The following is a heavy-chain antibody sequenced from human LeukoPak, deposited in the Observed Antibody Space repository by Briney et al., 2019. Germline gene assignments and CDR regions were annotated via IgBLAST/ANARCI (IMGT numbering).Heavy chain of an antibody. Sequence: SETLSLTCTVSGGSISSYYWSWIRQPPGKGLEWIGYIYYGGSTNYNPSLKSRVTISVDTSKNQFSLKLSSVTAADTAVYYCARDSSSWLDYWGQGTLVTVSS. D-gene: IGHD6-13*01. J-gene: IGHJ4*02. CDR3: ARDSSSWLDY. CDR1: GGSISSYY. CDR2: IYYGGST. V-gene: IGHV4-59*01.